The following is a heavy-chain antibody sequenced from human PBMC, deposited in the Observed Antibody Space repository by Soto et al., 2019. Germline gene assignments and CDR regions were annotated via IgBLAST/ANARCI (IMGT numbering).Heavy chain of an antibody. V-gene: IGHV1-3*01. D-gene: IGHD6-19*01. CDR3: ARVGSSGESYFDF. CDR2: INAGNGST. J-gene: IGHJ4*02. CDR1: GYTFTSYA. Sequence: GASVKVSCKASGYTFTSYAMHWVRQAPGQRLEWMGWINAGNGSTSHAQKFQGRVTITRDTSTSTVYRELSSLKSEDTAVYYCARVGSSGESYFDFWGQGTLVTVSS.